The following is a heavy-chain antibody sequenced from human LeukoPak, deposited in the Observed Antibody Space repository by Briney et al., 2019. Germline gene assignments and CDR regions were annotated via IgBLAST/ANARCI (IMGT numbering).Heavy chain of an antibody. Sequence: WGSLRLSCAASGFTFSSYSMDWVRQTPGKGLEWVSSISGSSSYIYYADSVRGRFTISRDNSKNTLYLQMNSLRTKDTAVYYCAKNRVVFNLNYAYYFDYWGQGTLVTVSS. D-gene: IGHD1-7*01. CDR2: ISGSSSYI. CDR3: AKNRVVFNLNYAYYFDY. J-gene: IGHJ4*02. CDR1: GFTFSSYS. V-gene: IGHV3-21*01.